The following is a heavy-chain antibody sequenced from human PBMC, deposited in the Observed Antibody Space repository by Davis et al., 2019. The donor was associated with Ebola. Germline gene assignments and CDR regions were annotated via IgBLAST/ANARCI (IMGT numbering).Heavy chain of an antibody. CDR2: IYAGDSDS. Sequence: KVSCKGSGYGFADYWIAWVRQTPGKGLEWMGIIYAGDSDSRYSPSFEGQVTISVDRSINTAYLQWRSLRGSDTAIYYCARQESLYGWSDYWGQGTLVTVSS. J-gene: IGHJ4*02. CDR3: ARQESLYGWSDY. V-gene: IGHV5-51*01. D-gene: IGHD2-8*01. CDR1: GYGFADYW.